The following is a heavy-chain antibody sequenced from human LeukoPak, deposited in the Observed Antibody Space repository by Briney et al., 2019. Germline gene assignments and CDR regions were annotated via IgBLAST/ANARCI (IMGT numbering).Heavy chain of an antibody. J-gene: IGHJ4*02. CDR1: GFTFGDYV. D-gene: IGHD3-16*01. CDR3: ARSNRPEWFYDYVWGSYELGFDY. Sequence: PGGSLRLSCTASGFTFGDYVMSWVRQAPGKGLEGVGFIRSKAYGGTTKNAASVKGRFTISRDNSKNTLYLQMNSLRAEDTAVYYCARSNRPEWFYDYVWGSYELGFDYWGQGTLVTVSS. CDR2: IRSKAYGGTT. V-gene: IGHV3-49*04.